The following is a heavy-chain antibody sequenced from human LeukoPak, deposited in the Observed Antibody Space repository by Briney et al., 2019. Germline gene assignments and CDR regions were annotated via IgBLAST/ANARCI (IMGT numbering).Heavy chain of an antibody. CDR1: GFTFSSYA. CDR3: ISGYYYDSSGYYWSLDY. Sequence: PGGSLRLSCAASGFTFSSYAMHWVRQAPGKRLEWVAVISYDGSNKYYADSVKGRFTISRDNSKNTLYLQMNSLRAEDTAVYYCISGYYYDSSGYYWSLDYWGQGTLVTVSS. D-gene: IGHD3-22*01. J-gene: IGHJ4*02. V-gene: IGHV3-30*01. CDR2: ISYDGSNK.